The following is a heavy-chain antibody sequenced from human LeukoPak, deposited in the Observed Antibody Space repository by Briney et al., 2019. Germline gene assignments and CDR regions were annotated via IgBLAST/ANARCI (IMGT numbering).Heavy chain of an antibody. CDR1: GFTFTSSA. V-gene: IGHV1-58*01. CDR2: IVVGSGNT. CDR3: AADGATVHYYYYGMDV. Sequence: SVKVSCKASGFTFTSSAVQWVRQARGQRLEWIGWIVVGSGNTNYAQKFQERVTITRDMSTSTAYMELSSLRSEDTAVYYCAADGATVHYYYYGMDVWGQGTTVTVSS. J-gene: IGHJ6*02. D-gene: IGHD4-11*01.